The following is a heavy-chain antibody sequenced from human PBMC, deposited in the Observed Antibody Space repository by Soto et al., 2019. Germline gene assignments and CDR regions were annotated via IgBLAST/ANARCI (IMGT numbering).Heavy chain of an antibody. Sequence: GESLKISCAASGFTFDDYAMHWVRQAPGKGLEWVSLISGDGGSTYYADSVKGRFTISRDNSKNSLYLQMNSLRTEDTALYYCAKDTSSSSQYYYYGMDVWGQGTTVTVSS. CDR2: ISGDGGST. CDR1: GFTFDDYA. CDR3: AKDTSSSSQYYYYGMDV. D-gene: IGHD6-6*01. J-gene: IGHJ6*02. V-gene: IGHV3-43*02.